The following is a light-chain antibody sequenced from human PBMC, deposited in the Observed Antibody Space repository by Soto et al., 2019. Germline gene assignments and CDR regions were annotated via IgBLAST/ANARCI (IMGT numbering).Light chain of an antibody. CDR3: SLFTTNSTFV. Sequence: QSPLTKHPSVCGSPGQSVTISCSGTSSDVGRYNRVSWYQQPPGTAPKLLNYEVRNRPSGVPDRFSGSRSANTASLTISGLQAEDEADYYCSLFTTNSTFVFGAGTKVTVL. CDR2: EVR. V-gene: IGLV2-18*01. CDR1: SSDVGRYNR. J-gene: IGLJ1*01.